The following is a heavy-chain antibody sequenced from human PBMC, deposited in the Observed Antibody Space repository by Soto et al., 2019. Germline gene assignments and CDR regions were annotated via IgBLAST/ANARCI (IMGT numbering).Heavy chain of an antibody. J-gene: IGHJ5*02. Sequence: KTSETLSLTCTVSGGSISSFYWSWIRQPAGKGLEWIGRIYSGGRNNYNPSLKSRVTISVDTSKNQFSLKLSSVTAADTAVYYCAREGDSSSWYENWFDPWGQGTLVTVSS. CDR3: AREGDSSSWYENWFDP. CDR2: IYSGGRN. D-gene: IGHD6-13*01. V-gene: IGHV4-4*07. CDR1: GGSISSFY.